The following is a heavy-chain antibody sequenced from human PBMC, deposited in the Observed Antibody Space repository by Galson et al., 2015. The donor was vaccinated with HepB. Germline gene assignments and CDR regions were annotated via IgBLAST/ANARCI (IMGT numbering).Heavy chain of an antibody. CDR1: GGSFSGYY. CDR3: ARQTQSVVVPAAAYYYYYYMDV. J-gene: IGHJ6*03. D-gene: IGHD2-2*01. CDR2: INHNRST. Sequence: ETLSLTCAVHGGSFSGYYWSWIRQPPGKGLEWIGEINHNRSTNYNPSLKSRVTISVDTSKNQFSLKLSSVTAADTAVYYCARQTQSVVVPAAAYYYYYYMDVWGKGTTVTVSS. V-gene: IGHV4-34*01.